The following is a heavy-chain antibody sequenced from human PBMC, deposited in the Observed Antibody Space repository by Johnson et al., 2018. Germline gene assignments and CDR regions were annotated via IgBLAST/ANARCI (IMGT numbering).Heavy chain of an antibody. Sequence: QVQLQESGPGLVQPSGTLSLNCAVSGDSITSHKWWSWVRQTPGKGLEWIGEVPHRGSGNDNPSLKRRLSMSLDISKNDFALKLTSVTAPDTALHYCAPLPQLAPALSRPPVTAADTACCYAAPHPDRGEEHLLCRPYVSWGHGTIVTVSS. CDR1: GDSITSHKW. D-gene: IGHD4-17*01. CDR3: APLPQLAPALSRPPVTAADTACCYAAPHPDRGEEHLLCRPYVS. V-gene: IGHV4-4*02. CDR2: VPHRGSG. J-gene: IGHJ3*02.